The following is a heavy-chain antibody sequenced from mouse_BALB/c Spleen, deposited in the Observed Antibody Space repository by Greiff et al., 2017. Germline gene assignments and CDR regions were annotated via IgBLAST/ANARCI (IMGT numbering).Heavy chain of an antibody. D-gene: IGHD1-1*01. J-gene: IGHJ1*01. CDR2: IYPGSGST. CDR3: TRARGYGSSYAYWYFDV. CDR1: GYTFTSYW. V-gene: IGHV1S22*01. Sequence: LQQPGSELVRPGASVKLSCKASGYTFTSYWMHWVKQRPGQGLEWIGNIYPGSGSTNYDEKFKSKATLTVDTSSSTAYMQLSSLTSEDSAVYYCTRARGYGSSYAYWYFDVWGAGTTVTVSS.